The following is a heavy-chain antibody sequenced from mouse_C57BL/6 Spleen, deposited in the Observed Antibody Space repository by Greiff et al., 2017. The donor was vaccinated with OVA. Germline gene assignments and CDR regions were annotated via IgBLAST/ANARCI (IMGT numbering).Heavy chain of an antibody. V-gene: IGHV5-4*01. CDR2: ISDGGSYT. CDR3: ARDRGFDY. J-gene: IGHJ2*01. Sequence: EVKLMESGGGLVKPGGSLKLSCAASGFTFSSYAMSWVRQTPEKRLEWVATISDGGSYTYYPDNVKGRFTISRDNAKNSQYLQMSHLKAADTAMYYCARDRGFDYGGQGTTLTVSS. CDR1: GFTFSSYA. D-gene: IGHD3-1*01.